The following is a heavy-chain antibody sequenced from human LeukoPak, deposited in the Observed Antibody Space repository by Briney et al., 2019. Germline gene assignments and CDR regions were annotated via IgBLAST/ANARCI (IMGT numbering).Heavy chain of an antibody. CDR3: ARSANFAAGYYIHY. CDR1: GFTFSSYT. D-gene: IGHD6-13*01. CDR2: IGGSSRHK. V-gene: IGHV3-21*01. Sequence: GGSLRLSCAASGFTFSSYTMNWVRQAPAKGLELVSSIGGSSRHKYYADSVKGRFTISRDNAKNSLYLQMNSLRAEDTAVYYCARSANFAAGYYIHYWGQGTLVTVSS. J-gene: IGHJ4*02.